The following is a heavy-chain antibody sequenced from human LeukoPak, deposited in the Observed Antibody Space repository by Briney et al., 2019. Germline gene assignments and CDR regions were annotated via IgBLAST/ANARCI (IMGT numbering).Heavy chain of an antibody. CDR1: GFTFSSYA. Sequence: PGGSLRLSCAASGFTFSSYAMSWVRQAPGKGLEWVANIKQDGSEKYYVDSVKGRFTISRDNAKNSLYLQMDSLRAEDTAVYYCAREQDDYDILTGYLSGYMDVWGKGTTVTVSS. V-gene: IGHV3-7*01. J-gene: IGHJ6*03. CDR2: IKQDGSEK. D-gene: IGHD3-9*01. CDR3: AREQDDYDILTGYLSGYMDV.